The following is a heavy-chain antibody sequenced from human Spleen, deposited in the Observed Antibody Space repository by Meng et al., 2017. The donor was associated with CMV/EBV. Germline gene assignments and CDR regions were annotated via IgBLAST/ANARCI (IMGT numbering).Heavy chain of an antibody. J-gene: IGHJ3*01. V-gene: IGHV3-30*02. Sequence: GGSLRLSCAASGFRLNGYGIHWVRRAPGKSLHWVTFTRYDENDDYYADSVKGRFISSRDKSKNTLYLHMSRLRGEDTAVYYCARSTSSWTGGSFDLWGQG. CDR2: TRYDENDD. CDR1: GFRLNGYG. CDR3: ARSTSSWTGGSFDL. D-gene: IGHD6-13*01.